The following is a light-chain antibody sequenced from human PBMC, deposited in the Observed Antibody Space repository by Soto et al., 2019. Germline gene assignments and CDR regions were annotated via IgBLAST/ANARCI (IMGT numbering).Light chain of an antibody. V-gene: IGKV3D-15*01. CDR3: QQYNNWPRET. J-gene: IGKJ1*01. CDR1: QSVSSN. Sequence: EIVMTQSPATLSVSPGERATLSCRASQSVSSNLAWYQQKPGQAPRLLIYGASTRATGIPDRFSGSGSGTEFTLTISSLQSEDFAVYYCQQYNNWPRETFGQGTKVDIK. CDR2: GAS.